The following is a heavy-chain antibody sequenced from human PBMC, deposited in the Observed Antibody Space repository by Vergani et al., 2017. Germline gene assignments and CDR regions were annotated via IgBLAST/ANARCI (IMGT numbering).Heavy chain of an antibody. CDR3: ARGSMVRGVIIKPSAFDI. Sequence: QVQLQESGPGLVKPSETLSLTCTVSGGSISSYYWSWIRQPPGKGLEWIGYIYYSGSTNYNPSLKSRVTISVDTSKNQFSLKLSSVTAADTAVYYCARGSMVRGVIIKPSAFDIWGQGTMVTVSS. J-gene: IGHJ3*02. CDR2: IYYSGST. CDR1: GGSISSYY. V-gene: IGHV4-59*12. D-gene: IGHD3-10*01.